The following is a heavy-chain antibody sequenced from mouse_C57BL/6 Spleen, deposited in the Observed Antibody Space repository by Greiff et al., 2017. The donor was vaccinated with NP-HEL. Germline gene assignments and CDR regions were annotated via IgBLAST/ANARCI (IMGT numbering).Heavy chain of an antibody. D-gene: IGHD2-4*01. Sequence: DVMLVESGEGLVKPGGSLKLSCAASGFTFSSYAMSWVRQTPEKRLEWVAYISSGGDYIYYADTVKGRFTISRDNARNTLYLQMSSLKSEDTAMYYCTREVIYYDYDDWFAYWGQGTLVTVSA. CDR2: ISSGGDYI. V-gene: IGHV5-9-1*02. CDR3: TREVIYYDYDDWFAY. J-gene: IGHJ3*01. CDR1: GFTFSSYA.